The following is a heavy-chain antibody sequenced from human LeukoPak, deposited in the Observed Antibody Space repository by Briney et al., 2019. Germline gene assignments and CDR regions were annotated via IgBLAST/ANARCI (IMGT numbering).Heavy chain of an antibody. CDR2: ISSSSSTI. CDR3: ARDMETYYYDSSVYMDV. Sequence: GGSLRLSCAACRFTFSSYSMNWVRQAPGKGLEWVSYISSSSSTIYYADSVKGRFINSRDNAKNSLYLQMNSLRAEDTAVYYCARDMETYYYDSSVYMDVWGKGTTVTVFS. CDR1: RFTFSSYS. D-gene: IGHD3-22*01. V-gene: IGHV3-48*01. J-gene: IGHJ6*03.